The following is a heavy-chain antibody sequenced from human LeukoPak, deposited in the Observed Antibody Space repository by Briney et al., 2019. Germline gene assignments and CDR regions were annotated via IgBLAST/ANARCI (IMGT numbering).Heavy chain of an antibody. D-gene: IGHD3-22*01. Sequence: SETLSLTCAVYRGSFSDYYWTWIRQTPGKGLEWIGEMSPSGSSNYNPSLKSRVTISVDTSKNQFSLKLRSVTAADTAVYYCARGRQDVNMILVVMAGVSYYLDVWSKGTTVTVS. J-gene: IGHJ6*03. CDR3: ARGRQDVNMILVVMAGVSYYLDV. V-gene: IGHV4-34*01. CDR1: RGSFSDYY. CDR2: MSPSGSS.